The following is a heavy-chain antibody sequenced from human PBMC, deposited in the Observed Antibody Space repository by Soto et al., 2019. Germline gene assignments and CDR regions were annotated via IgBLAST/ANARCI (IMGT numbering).Heavy chain of an antibody. Sequence: GGSLRLSCAASGFTFSSYGMHWVRQAPGKGLEWVAVISYDGSNKYYADSVKGRFTISRDNSKNTLYLQMNSLRAEDTAVYYCAKDYSSGWLDYWGQGTLVTVSS. CDR2: ISYDGSNK. V-gene: IGHV3-30*18. CDR3: AKDYSSGWLDY. J-gene: IGHJ4*02. D-gene: IGHD6-19*01. CDR1: GFTFSSYG.